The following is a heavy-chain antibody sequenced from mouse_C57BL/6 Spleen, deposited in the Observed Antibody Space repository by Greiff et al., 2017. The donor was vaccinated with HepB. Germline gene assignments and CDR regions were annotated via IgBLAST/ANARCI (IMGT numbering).Heavy chain of an antibody. Sequence: VQLQQSGAELVRPGASVKLSCTASGFNIKDYYMHWVKQRPEQGLEWIGRIDPEDGDTEYAPKFQGKATMTADTSSNTAYLQRSSLTSEDTAVYYCTSRYAGGYYAMDYWGQGTSVTVSS. CDR2: IDPEDGDT. D-gene: IGHD6-5*01. V-gene: IGHV14-1*01. J-gene: IGHJ4*01. CDR1: GFNIKDYY. CDR3: TSRYAGGYYAMDY.